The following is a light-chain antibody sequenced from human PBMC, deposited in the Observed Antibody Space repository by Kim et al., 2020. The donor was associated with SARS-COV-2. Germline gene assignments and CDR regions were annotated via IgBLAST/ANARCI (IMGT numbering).Light chain of an antibody. CDR2: NNN. J-gene: IGLJ1*01. CDR1: NSNIGTNT. V-gene: IGLV1-44*01. CDR3: AAWDDSLTASYV. Sequence: QTVTISCSGSNSNIGTNTVNWYRQLPGTAPRLLIYNNNKRPTGVPDRFSGSKSGASASLAISGLQSEDEADYYCAAWDDSLTASYVFGTGTKVTVL.